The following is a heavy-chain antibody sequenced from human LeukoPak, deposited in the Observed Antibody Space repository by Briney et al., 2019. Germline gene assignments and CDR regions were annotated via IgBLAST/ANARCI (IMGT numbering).Heavy chain of an antibody. V-gene: IGHV1-24*01. J-gene: IGHJ4*02. CDR2: FDPEDGET. D-gene: IGHD2-21*01. Sequence: GASVKVSCKVSGYTLTELSMHWVRQAPGKGLEWMGGFDPEDGETIYAQKFQGRVTMTEDTSTGTAYMELSSLRSEDTAVYYCATVRTPLYCGGDCYFFDYWGQGTLVTVSS. CDR3: ATVRTPLYCGGDCYFFDY. CDR1: GYTLTELS.